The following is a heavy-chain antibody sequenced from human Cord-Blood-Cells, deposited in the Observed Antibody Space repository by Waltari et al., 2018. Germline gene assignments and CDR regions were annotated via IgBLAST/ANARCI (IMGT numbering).Heavy chain of an antibody. CDR1: GGSFSGYY. CDR3: ARHLRDSSGYYYDYYYYYYMDV. J-gene: IGHJ6*03. D-gene: IGHD3-22*01. Sequence: QVQLQQWGAGLLKPSETLSLTCAVYGGSFSGYYWSWIRQPPGKGLEWIGEINHSGSTNYNPSLKSRVTISVDTSKNQVSLKLSSVTAADTAVYYCARHLRDSSGYYYDYYYYYYMDVWGKGTTVTVSS. CDR2: INHSGST. V-gene: IGHV4-34*01.